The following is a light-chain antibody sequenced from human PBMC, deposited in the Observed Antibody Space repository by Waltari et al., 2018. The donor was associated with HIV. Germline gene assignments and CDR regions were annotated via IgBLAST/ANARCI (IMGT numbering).Light chain of an antibody. Sequence: EIVLTQSPGTLSLSPGERATLSCRASQSVSGNYVAWYQQKVGQAPRLLIYGATSRATGIPDRFSGSGSGTDFTLTISSLQAEDVAVYYCQQHFSTPWTFGQGTKVGIK. J-gene: IGKJ1*01. CDR2: GAT. CDR1: QSVSGNY. V-gene: IGKV3-20*01. CDR3: QQHFSTPWT.